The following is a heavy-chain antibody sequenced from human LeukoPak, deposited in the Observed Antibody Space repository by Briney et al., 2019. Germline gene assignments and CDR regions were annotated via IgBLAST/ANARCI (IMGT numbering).Heavy chain of an antibody. J-gene: IGHJ4*02. V-gene: IGHV3-30*01. D-gene: IGHD2-2*01. CDR1: GFTFSSYA. Sequence: GGSLRLSCAASGFTFSSYAMHWVRQAPGKGLEWVAVISYDGSNKYYADSVKGRFTISRDNSKNTLYLQMNSLRAEDTAVYYCAREESQTPLLGYCSSTSRQLFDYWGQGTLVTVSS. CDR2: ISYDGSNK. CDR3: AREESQTPLLGYCSSTSRQLFDY.